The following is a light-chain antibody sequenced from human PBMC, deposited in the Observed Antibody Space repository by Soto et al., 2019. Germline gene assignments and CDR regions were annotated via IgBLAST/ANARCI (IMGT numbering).Light chain of an antibody. CDR3: QQRNIWPPVT. J-gene: IGKJ5*01. CDR1: QSVSSS. V-gene: IGKV3-11*01. Sequence: EIVLTRSPGTLSLSPGERATVSCRASQSVSSSYLAWYQHKPGQAPRLLISGASNRATGIPARFSGSGSGTDFTLTINSLEPEDFAVYYCQQRNIWPPVTFGQGTRLEIK. CDR2: GAS.